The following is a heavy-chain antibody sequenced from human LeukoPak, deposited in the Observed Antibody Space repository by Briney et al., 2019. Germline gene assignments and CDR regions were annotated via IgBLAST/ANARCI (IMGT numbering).Heavy chain of an antibody. V-gene: IGHV1-18*01. J-gene: IGHJ2*01. CDR2: ISAYSGNT. D-gene: IGHD6-25*01. CDR1: GYTFSTLG. CDR3: AREGGGSIWYFDL. Sequence: ASVKVSCKASGYTFSTLGLSWVRQAPGQGLEWMGWISAYSGNTLYAQKFQDRVTMTTDTSTSTAYMELRSLRFDDTAVYYCAREGGGSIWYFDLWGRGTLVTVSS.